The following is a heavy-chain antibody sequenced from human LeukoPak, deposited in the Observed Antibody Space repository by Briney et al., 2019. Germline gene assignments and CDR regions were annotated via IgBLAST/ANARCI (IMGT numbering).Heavy chain of an antibody. J-gene: IGHJ4*02. Sequence: GRSLRLSCAASGFTFSSYAVHWVRQAPGKGLEWVAVISYDGSNKYYADSVKGRFTISRDNSKNTLYLQMNSLRAEDTVVYYCARMTTVTTGDYWGQGTLVTVSS. CDR1: GFTFSSYA. D-gene: IGHD4-17*01. V-gene: IGHV3-30*04. CDR2: ISYDGSNK. CDR3: ARMTTVTTGDY.